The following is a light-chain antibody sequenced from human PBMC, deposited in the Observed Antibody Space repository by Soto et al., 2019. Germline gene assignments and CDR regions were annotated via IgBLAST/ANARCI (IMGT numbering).Light chain of an antibody. CDR3: QQYGRLIT. V-gene: IGKV3-20*01. Sequence: EVGLTQSLGTLSLSPGERATLSCRASQSVSNNYLAWYQQKPGQAPRLLIYGASNRATGIPDRFSGSGSGTDFTLTISRLEPEDFAVYYCQQYGRLITFGGGTKVDIK. CDR1: QSVSNNY. CDR2: GAS. J-gene: IGKJ4*01.